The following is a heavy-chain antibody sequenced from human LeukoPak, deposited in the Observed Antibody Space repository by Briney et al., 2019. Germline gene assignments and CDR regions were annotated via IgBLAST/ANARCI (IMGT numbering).Heavy chain of an antibody. Sequence: ASVKVSCKASGYTFTGYYMHWVRQAPGQGLEWMGWINPNSGGTNYAQKFQGWVTMTRDMSISTAYMELSRLRSDDTAVYYCARETYSGSYYWFDPWGQGTLVTVSS. J-gene: IGHJ5*02. CDR1: GYTFTGYY. CDR2: INPNSGGT. D-gene: IGHD1-26*01. CDR3: ARETYSGSYYWFDP. V-gene: IGHV1-2*04.